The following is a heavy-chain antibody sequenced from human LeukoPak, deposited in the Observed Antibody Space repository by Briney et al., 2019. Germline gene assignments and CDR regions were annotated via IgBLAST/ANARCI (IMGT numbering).Heavy chain of an antibody. CDR1: GYTFTGYY. D-gene: IGHD2-21*02. CDR2: INPNSGGT. Sequence: ASVTVSFTASGYTFTGYYIHWVRQAPGQGLEWMGWINPNSGGTNYAQKFQGRVTMTRDTSISTAYMELSRLRSDDTAVYYCARVWVVTAVMDVWGKGTTVTVSS. J-gene: IGHJ6*03. V-gene: IGHV1-2*02. CDR3: ARVWVVTAVMDV.